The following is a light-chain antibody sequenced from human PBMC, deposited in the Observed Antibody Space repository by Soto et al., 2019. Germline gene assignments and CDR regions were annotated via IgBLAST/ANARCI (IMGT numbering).Light chain of an antibody. V-gene: IGLV2-11*01. Sequence: QSALTQPRSVSASPGQSVTISCTGTTSDVGGYNYVSWYQQHPGQAPKLMIYDVSKRPSGVPERFSGSKSANTASLTISGLQAEDEADYYCCSYAGSYTWVFGGGTKLTVL. CDR1: TSDVGGYNY. J-gene: IGLJ3*02. CDR3: CSYAGSYTWV. CDR2: DVS.